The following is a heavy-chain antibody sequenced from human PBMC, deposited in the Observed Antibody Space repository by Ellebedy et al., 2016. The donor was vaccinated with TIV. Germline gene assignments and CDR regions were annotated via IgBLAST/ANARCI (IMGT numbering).Heavy chain of an antibody. CDR2: IKSDGSST. J-gene: IGHJ5*02. CDR1: GFTFSSYW. V-gene: IGHV3-74*01. Sequence: GESLKISCAASGFTFSSYWMHWVRQAPGKGPVWVSRIKSDGSSTSYVDSVKGRFTISRDNAKNTLYLQMNSLRDEDTAVYYCARGRARVGASGPNWFDPWGQGTLVTVSS. D-gene: IGHD6-13*01. CDR3: ARGRARVGASGPNWFDP.